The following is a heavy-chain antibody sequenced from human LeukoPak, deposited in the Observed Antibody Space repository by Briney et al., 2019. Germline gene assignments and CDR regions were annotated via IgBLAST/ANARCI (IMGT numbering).Heavy chain of an antibody. CDR1: GGSFSGYY. V-gene: IGHV4-59*01. CDR2: IYYSGST. CDR3: ARIRFGELFDYYYYYYMDV. Sequence: SETLSLTCAVYGGSFSGYYWSWIRQPPGKGLEWIGYIYYSGSTNYNPSLKSRVTISVDTSKNQFSLKLSSVTAADTAVYYCARIRFGELFDYYYYYYMDVWGKGTTVTISS. J-gene: IGHJ6*03. D-gene: IGHD3-10*01.